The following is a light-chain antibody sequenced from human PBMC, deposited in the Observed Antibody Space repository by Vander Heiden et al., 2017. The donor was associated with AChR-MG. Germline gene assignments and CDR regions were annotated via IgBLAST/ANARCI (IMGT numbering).Light chain of an antibody. J-gene: IGLJ2*01. Sequence: SYVLTQPPSVSVAPGETARIACVGNNIGGKSVHCYQRKPGQAPVLVIFYDSCRPSGVPERFSGSNSGSTATLTISRVEAGEEADYYCQVWDRSNDLPVLFGGGTKLTVL. CDR1: NIGGKS. CDR3: QVWDRSNDLPVL. V-gene: IGLV3-21*04. CDR2: YDS.